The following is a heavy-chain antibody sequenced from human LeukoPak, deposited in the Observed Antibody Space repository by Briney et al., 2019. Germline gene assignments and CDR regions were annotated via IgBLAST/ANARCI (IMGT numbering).Heavy chain of an antibody. V-gene: IGHV3-53*04. D-gene: IGHD2-15*01. CDR2: IYSGGST. CDR3: ASSGFDY. J-gene: IGHJ4*02. CDR1: GFTVVSNY. Sequence: GGSLDLSGAASGFTVVSNYLSWVRQAPGKGLEWVSVIYSGGSTYYADSVKGRFTISRHNSKNTLYLQMNSLRAEDTAVYYCASSGFDYWGQGTLVTVSS.